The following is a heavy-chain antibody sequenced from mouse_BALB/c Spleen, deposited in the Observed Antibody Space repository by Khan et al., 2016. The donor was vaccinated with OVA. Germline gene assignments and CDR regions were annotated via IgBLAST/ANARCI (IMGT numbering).Heavy chain of an antibody. V-gene: IGHV1S136*01. J-gene: IGHJ3*01. CDR1: GYTFTSYV. D-gene: IGHD2-13*01. CDR2: IYPFNDDT. CDR3: APVGTDYVSVDY. Sequence: VQLQQSGPELVKPGASVTMSCKAAGYTFTSYVMHWVKQKPGLGLEWIGYIYPFNDDTKYNEKFIGKATLTSDKSSSTAYMELSSLTSEDSAVYYCAPVGTDYVSVDYWGQGTLVTVSA.